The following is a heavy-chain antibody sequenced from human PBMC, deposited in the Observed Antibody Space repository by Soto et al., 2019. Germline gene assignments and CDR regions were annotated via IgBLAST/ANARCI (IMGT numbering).Heavy chain of an antibody. J-gene: IGHJ5*02. V-gene: IGHV4-34*01. D-gene: IGHD2-15*01. CDR3: ARRSSGVVAATRYKWFDP. CDR2: INHSGST. CDR1: GGSFSGYY. Sequence: SETLSLTCAVYGGSFSGYYWSWIRQPPGKGLEWIGEINHSGSTNYNPSLKSRVTISVDTSKNQFSLKLSSVTAADTAVYYCARRSSGVVAATRYKWFDPWGQGTLVNVS.